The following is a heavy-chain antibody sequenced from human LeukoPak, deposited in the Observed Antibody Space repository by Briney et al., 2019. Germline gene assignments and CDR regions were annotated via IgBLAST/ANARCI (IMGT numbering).Heavy chain of an antibody. V-gene: IGHV1-8*01. D-gene: IGHD4-17*01. CDR2: MNPNSGNT. J-gene: IGHJ6*03. CDR1: GYTFTSYD. CDR3: AGSTVPQLMGWDYYYYYMDV. Sequence: GASVKVSCKASGYTFTSYDTNWVRQATGQGLEWMGWMNPNSGNTGYAQKFQGRVTMTRNTSISTAYMELSSLRSEDTAVYYCAGSTVPQLMGWDYYYYYMDVWGKGTTVTVSS.